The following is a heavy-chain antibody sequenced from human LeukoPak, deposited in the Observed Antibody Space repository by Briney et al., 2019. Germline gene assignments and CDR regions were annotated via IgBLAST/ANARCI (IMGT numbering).Heavy chain of an antibody. Sequence: GASVKVSCKASGYTFTSYDINWVRQATGQGLEWMGWMNPNSGNTGYAQKFQGRVTITRDTSASTAYMELSGLRSEDMAVYYCARGYSYGYGWFDPWGQGTLVTVSS. CDR2: MNPNSGNT. J-gene: IGHJ5*02. CDR3: ARGYSYGYGWFDP. V-gene: IGHV1-8*01. CDR1: GYTFTSYD. D-gene: IGHD5-18*01.